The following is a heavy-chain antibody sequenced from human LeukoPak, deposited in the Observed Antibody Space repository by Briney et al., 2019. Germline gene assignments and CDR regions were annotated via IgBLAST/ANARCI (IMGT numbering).Heavy chain of an antibody. V-gene: IGHV1-18*01. D-gene: IGHD1-26*01. CDR1: GYTFTSYG. Sequence: GASVKVSCKASGYTFTSYGNSWVRQAPGQGLEWMGWISAYNGNTNYAQKLQGRVTMTTDTSTSTAYMELRSLRSDDTAVYYCARVPPGGAANDAFDIWGQGTMVTVSS. CDR2: ISAYNGNT. J-gene: IGHJ3*02. CDR3: ARVPPGGAANDAFDI.